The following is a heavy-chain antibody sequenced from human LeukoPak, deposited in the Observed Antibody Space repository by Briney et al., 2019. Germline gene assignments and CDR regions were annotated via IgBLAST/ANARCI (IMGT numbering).Heavy chain of an antibody. D-gene: IGHD6-25*01. CDR1: GFTFDDYT. V-gene: IGHV3-43*01. CDR3: AKDGGAGYYYYGLDV. Sequence: GGSLRLSCAASGFTFDDYTMNWVRQAPGKGLGWVSLISWDGGSTYYADSVKGRFTISRDNSKNSLYLQMNSLRTEDTALYYCAKDGGAGYYYYGLDVWGQGTTVTVSS. J-gene: IGHJ6*02. CDR2: ISWDGGST.